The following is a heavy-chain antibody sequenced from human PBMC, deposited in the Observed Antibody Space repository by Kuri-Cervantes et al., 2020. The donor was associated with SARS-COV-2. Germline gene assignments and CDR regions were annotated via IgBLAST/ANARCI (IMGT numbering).Heavy chain of an antibody. Sequence: GESLKISCAASGFTFSSYGMHWVRQAPGKGPEWVAVISYDGSNKYYADSVKGRFTISRDNSKNTLYLQMNSLRAEDTAVYYCAKDSGYYDSSGYYRYWGQGTLVTVSS. CDR3: AKDSGYYDSSGYYRY. CDR1: GFTFSSYG. CDR2: ISYDGSNK. D-gene: IGHD3-22*01. V-gene: IGHV3-30*18. J-gene: IGHJ4*02.